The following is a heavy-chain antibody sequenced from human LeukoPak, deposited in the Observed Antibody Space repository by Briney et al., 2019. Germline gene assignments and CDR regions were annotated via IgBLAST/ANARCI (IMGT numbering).Heavy chain of an antibody. CDR2: ISTSGSNV. Sequence: GGSLRLSCAASGFTFSDHYMSWIRQAPGKGLEWVSYISTSGSNVYYAASLKGRVTVSRDNADNSLYLQMNSLRAEDTAVYYCARVRRGGRPTDAFEIWGQGTMVTVSS. J-gene: IGHJ3*02. CDR1: GFTFSDHY. D-gene: IGHD4-23*01. CDR3: ARVRRGGRPTDAFEI. V-gene: IGHV3-11*01.